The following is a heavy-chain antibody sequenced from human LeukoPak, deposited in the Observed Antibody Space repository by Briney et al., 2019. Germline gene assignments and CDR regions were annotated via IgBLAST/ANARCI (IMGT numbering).Heavy chain of an antibody. D-gene: IGHD4-17*01. V-gene: IGHV3-23*01. CDR3: AKDRDFGDPYYYYGMDV. Sequence: GGSLRLSCAASGFTFSSYAMTWVRQAPGKGLEWVSGISGGGGNTYYADSVKGRLTISRDNSKNTLYLQMNSLTAEDTAVYYCAKDRDFGDPYYYYGMDVWGQGTTVTVFS. J-gene: IGHJ6*02. CDR1: GFTFSSYA. CDR2: ISGGGGNT.